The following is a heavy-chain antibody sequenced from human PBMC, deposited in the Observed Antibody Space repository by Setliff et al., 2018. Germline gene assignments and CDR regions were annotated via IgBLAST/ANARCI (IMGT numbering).Heavy chain of an antibody. J-gene: IGHJ3*02. CDR2: ISWNSGSI. D-gene: IGHD2-8*01. CDR3: AKDMDRVILVGVTDAFDI. CDR1: GFTFDDYA. V-gene: IGHV3-9*01. Sequence: SLRLSCAASGFTFDDYAMHWVRQAPGKGLEWVSGISWNSGSIGYADSVKGRFTIYRDNAKNSLYLQMNSLRAEDTALYYCAKDMDRVILVGVTDAFDIWGQGTMVTVSS.